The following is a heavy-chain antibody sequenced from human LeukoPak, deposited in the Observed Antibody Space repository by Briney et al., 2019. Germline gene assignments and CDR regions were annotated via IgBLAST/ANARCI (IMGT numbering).Heavy chain of an antibody. CDR2: IYHSGTT. CDR1: GGSISSGNYY. J-gene: IGHJ3*02. D-gene: IGHD1-26*01. CDR3: VRKGEGDLYFAFDI. V-gene: IGHV4-30-2*01. Sequence: SETLSLTCTVSGGSISSGNYYWSWIRQPPGKGREWIGYIYHSGTTFYNPSLKSRVTILVDRSKNQFSLNLNSVTAADTAVYYCVRKGEGDLYFAFDIWGQGTMVTVSS.